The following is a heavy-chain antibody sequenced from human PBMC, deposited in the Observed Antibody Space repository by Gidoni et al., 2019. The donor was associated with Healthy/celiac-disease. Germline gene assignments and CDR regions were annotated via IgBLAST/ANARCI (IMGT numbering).Heavy chain of an antibody. J-gene: IGHJ4*02. CDR3: ARLSYGDYVGGFDH. CDR2: INLTGGSA. D-gene: IGHD4-17*01. Sequence: QVQLVQSGAEVKKPGASVKISCKASGYTFTSYYMHWVRQAPGQGLEWMGVINLTGGSAIYAQKFQGRVTMARDTSTATVYMELSSLTSEDTAIYYCARLSYGDYVGGFDHWGQGTLVTVSS. V-gene: IGHV1-46*01. CDR1: GYTFTSYY.